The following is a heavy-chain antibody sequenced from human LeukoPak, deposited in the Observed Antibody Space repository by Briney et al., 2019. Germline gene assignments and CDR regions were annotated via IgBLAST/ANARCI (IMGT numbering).Heavy chain of an antibody. D-gene: IGHD3-9*01. V-gene: IGHV2-26*01. CDR2: IFSNDEK. J-gene: IGHJ4*02. Sequence: ESGPVLVKPTETLTLTCTVSGFSLSTARMGVSWIRQPPGKALEWLAHIFSNDEKSYSTSLKSRLTISKDTSKSQVVLTMTNMDPVDTATYYCARIREDYDILTGYSSGDFDYWGQGTLVTVSS. CDR3: ARIREDYDILTGYSSGDFDY. CDR1: GFSLSTARMG.